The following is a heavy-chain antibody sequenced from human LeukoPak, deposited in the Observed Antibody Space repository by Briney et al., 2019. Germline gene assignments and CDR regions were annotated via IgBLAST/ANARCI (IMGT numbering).Heavy chain of an antibody. V-gene: IGHV3-66*01. Sequence: GGSLSLSCVASGFTCSSHYMSWVRQAPGKGLEWVSVIYRGDGTYYADSVKGRFTISRDNSRNTVYPQMNSLRVEDTAAYYCARVIGGTVVVATMNYWGRGTLVTVSS. CDR3: ARVIGGTVVVATMNY. CDR1: GFTCSSHY. D-gene: IGHD5-24*01. CDR2: IYRGDGT. J-gene: IGHJ4*02.